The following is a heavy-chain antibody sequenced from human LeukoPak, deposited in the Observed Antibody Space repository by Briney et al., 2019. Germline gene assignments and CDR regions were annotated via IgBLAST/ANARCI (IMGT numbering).Heavy chain of an antibody. CDR2: NNSDGSST. D-gene: IGHD3-10*01. CDR1: GFTFSSYW. J-gene: IGHJ4*02. Sequence: PGGSLRLSCAASGFTFSSYWTHWVRQAPGKGLVGVPRNNSDGSSTSYVDSVKGRFTISRDNAKNTLYLQMNSLRAEDTAVYYCARDHPILLWFGERTYYFDYWGQGTLVTVSS. V-gene: IGHV3-74*01. CDR3: ARDHPILLWFGERTYYFDY.